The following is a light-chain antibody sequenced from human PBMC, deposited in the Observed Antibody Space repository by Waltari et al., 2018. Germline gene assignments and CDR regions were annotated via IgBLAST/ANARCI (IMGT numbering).Light chain of an antibody. J-gene: IGLJ3*02. CDR1: SSYVCRYNY. V-gene: IGLV2-14*03. CDR3: SSYTSSSTLV. CDR2: DVS. Sequence: QSALTQPASVSGSPGQSITISCTGASSYVCRYNYVPWYQQYPGTAPKLIIYDVSNRPSGVSNRFSGSKSGNTASLTSSGLQAEDEADYYCSSYTSSSTLVFGGGTKLTVL.